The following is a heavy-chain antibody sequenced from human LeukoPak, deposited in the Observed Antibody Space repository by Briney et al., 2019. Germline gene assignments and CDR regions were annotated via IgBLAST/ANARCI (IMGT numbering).Heavy chain of an antibody. CDR1: GFTFSSYA. J-gene: IGHJ4*02. D-gene: IGHD6-13*01. CDR3: ARDSSWCFDY. CDR2: ISYDGSNK. V-gene: IGHV3-30-3*01. Sequence: GGSLRLSCAASGFTFSSYAMHWVRQAPGKGLEWVAVISYDGSNKYYADSVKGRFTISRDNSKNTLYLQMNSLRAEDTAVYYCARDSSWCFDYWGQGTLVTVSS.